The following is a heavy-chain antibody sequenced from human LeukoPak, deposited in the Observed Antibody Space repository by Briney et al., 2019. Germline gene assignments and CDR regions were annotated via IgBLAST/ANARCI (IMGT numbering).Heavy chain of an antibody. CDR1: GFTFSDYY. V-gene: IGHV3-11*06. CDR2: ISSSSSYM. D-gene: IGHD6-19*01. J-gene: IGHJ4*02. CDR3: ARRRLHSSLSGEFDY. Sequence: GGSLRLSCAASGFTFSDYYMSWIRQAPGKGLEWVSSISSSSSYMYYADSVKGRFTISRDNAKNSLYLQMNSLRAEDTAVYYCARRRLHSSLSGEFDYWGQGTLVTVSS.